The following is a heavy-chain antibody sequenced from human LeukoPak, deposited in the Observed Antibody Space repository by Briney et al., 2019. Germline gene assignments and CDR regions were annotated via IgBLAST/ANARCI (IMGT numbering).Heavy chain of an antibody. J-gene: IGHJ4*02. Sequence: GSLRLSCAASGFTCSSYSMSWVRQAPGKGLGWVSSISSSSSYIYYADSVKGRFTISRDNAKNSLYLQMNSLRAEDTAVYYCAREGYGDYVDYWGQGTLVTVSS. D-gene: IGHD4-17*01. V-gene: IGHV3-21*01. CDR1: GFTCSSYS. CDR2: ISSSSSYI. CDR3: AREGYGDYVDY.